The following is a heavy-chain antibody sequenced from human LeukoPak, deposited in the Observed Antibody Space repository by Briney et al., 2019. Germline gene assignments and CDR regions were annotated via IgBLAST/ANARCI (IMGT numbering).Heavy chain of an antibody. J-gene: IGHJ4*02. CDR1: GFTFSSYG. D-gene: IGHD2-2*01. V-gene: IGHV3-30*03. Sequence: WSLRLSCAASGFTFSSYGMHWVRQAPGKGLEWVAVISYDGSNKYYADSVKGRFTISRDNSKNTLYLQMNSLRAEDTAVYYCATLGYCSSTSCRTNDYWGQGTLVTVSS. CDR3: ATLGYCSSTSCRTNDY. CDR2: ISYDGSNK.